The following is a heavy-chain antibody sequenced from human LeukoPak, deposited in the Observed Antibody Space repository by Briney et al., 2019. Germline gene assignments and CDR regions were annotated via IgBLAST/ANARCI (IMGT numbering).Heavy chain of an antibody. J-gene: IGHJ4*02. Sequence: SETLSLTCTVSGGSISSYYWSWIRQPPGKGLEWIGYIYYSGSTYYNPSLRSRVTISVDTSKNQFSLKLSSVTAADTAMYYCARINYYGSGSYYIDYWGQGTLVTVSS. CDR2: IYYSGST. CDR3: ARINYYGSGSYYIDY. V-gene: IGHV4-59*01. D-gene: IGHD3-10*01. CDR1: GGSISSYY.